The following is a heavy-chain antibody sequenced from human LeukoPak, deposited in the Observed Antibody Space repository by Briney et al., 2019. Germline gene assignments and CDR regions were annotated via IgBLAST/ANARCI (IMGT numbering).Heavy chain of an antibody. J-gene: IGHJ4*02. V-gene: IGHV3-23*01. CDR1: GFTITTYA. CDR2: ISGDGTE. Sequence: GGSLRLSCAASGFTITTYAINWVRQAPGKGLEWVSGISGDGTEYDADSVKDGFIISSDSSPKLVHLQMNSRTGEETAVYCVRAQRALDYWGQGTLVTVSS. CDR3: RAQRALDY. D-gene: IGHD1-1*01.